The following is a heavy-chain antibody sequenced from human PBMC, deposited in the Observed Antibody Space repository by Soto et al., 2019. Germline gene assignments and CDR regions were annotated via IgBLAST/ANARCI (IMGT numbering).Heavy chain of an antibody. CDR2: IIPIFGTA. V-gene: IGHV1-69*13. CDR3: ARDRNYYDSSGYYWDY. Sequence: SVKVSCKASGGTFSSYAISWVRQAPGQGLEWMGGIIPIFGTANYAQKFQGRVTITADESTSTAYMELSSLRSEDTAVYYCARDRNYYDSSGYYWDYWGQGTLVTVSS. J-gene: IGHJ4*02. CDR1: GGTFSSYA. D-gene: IGHD3-22*01.